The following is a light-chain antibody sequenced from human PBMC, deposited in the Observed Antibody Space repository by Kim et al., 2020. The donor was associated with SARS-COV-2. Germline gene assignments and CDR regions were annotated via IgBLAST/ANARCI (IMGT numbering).Light chain of an antibody. CDR2: ELN. V-gene: IGLV2-8*01. Sequence: GHSVAISCSGTSSDVGAYNYVSWYQQHPGKAPKLIIYELNQRPSGVPDRFSGSKSGNTASLTVSGLQAEDEADYYCSSYAGSNNVLFGGGTQLTVL. CDR1: SSDVGAYNY. CDR3: SSYAGSNNVL. J-gene: IGLJ2*01.